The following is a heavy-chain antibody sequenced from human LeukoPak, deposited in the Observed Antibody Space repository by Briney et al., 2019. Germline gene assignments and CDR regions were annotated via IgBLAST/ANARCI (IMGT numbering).Heavy chain of an antibody. V-gene: IGHV3-74*01. Sequence: GGSLRLSCAASGFTFSSYWMHWVRQAPGKGLVWVSRINGDGSSTGYADSVKGSFTISRDNAKNTLYLQMNSLRVEDTAVYYCARGNYLQTNWGQGTLVTVSS. J-gene: IGHJ4*02. CDR1: GFTFSSYW. D-gene: IGHD5-24*01. CDR3: ARGNYLQTN. CDR2: INGDGSST.